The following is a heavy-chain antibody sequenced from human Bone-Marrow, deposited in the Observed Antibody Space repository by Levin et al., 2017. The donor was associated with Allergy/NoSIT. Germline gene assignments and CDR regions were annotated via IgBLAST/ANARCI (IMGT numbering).Heavy chain of an antibody. J-gene: IGHJ4*02. CDR1: GYTFTNYD. D-gene: IGHD3-10*01. CDR2: MHPNTDNT. Sequence: PGESLKISCKASGYTFTNYDINWVRQATGQGLEWMGWMHPNTDNTGYAQKFQGRVSMTRNTSISTAYMELSSLTSEDTAVYYCARGRGSGVREFEWVYWGQGTLVSVSS. V-gene: IGHV1-8*01. CDR3: ARGRGSGVREFEWVY.